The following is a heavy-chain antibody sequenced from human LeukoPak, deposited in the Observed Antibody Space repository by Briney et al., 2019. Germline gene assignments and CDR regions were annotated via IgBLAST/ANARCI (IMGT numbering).Heavy chain of an antibody. D-gene: IGHD2-2*01. CDR3: AKEGIVVVPAAYRGSYMDV. V-gene: IGHV3-23*01. CDR1: GFTFSSYA. CDR2: ISGSGGST. J-gene: IGHJ6*03. Sequence: PGGSLRLSCAASGFTFSSYAMSWVRQAPGKGLEWVSAISGSGGSTYYADSVKGRFTISRDNSKNTLYLQMNSLRAEDTAVYYCAKEGIVVVPAAYRGSYMDVWGKGTTVTVSS.